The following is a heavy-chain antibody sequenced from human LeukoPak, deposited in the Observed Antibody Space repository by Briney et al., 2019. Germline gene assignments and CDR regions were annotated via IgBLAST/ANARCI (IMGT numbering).Heavy chain of an antibody. CDR1: GVTFSNAW. CDR3: AKGIYYYYYMDV. D-gene: IGHD3-10*01. Sequence: GGSLRLSCAVSGVTFSNAWMSWVRQAPGKGLEWVSAISGSGGSTYYADSVKGRFTIYRDNSKNTLYLQMNSLRAEDTAIYYCAKGIYYYYYMDVWGKGTTVTVSS. J-gene: IGHJ6*03. V-gene: IGHV3-23*01. CDR2: ISGSGGST.